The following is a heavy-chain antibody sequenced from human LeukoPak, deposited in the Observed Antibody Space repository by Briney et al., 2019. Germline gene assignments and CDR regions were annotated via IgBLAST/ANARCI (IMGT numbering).Heavy chain of an antibody. V-gene: IGHV3-21*01. CDR1: GFTFSSYS. D-gene: IGHD3-22*01. J-gene: IGHJ4*02. CDR2: ISSSSSYI. CDR3: ARVKYYYDSSGHLDY. Sequence: GGSLRLSCAASGFTFSSYSMNWVRQAPGKGLEWVSSISSSSSYIYYADSVKGRFTISRDNAKNSLYLQMNSLRAEDTAVYYCARVKYYYDSSGHLDYWGQGTLVTVSS.